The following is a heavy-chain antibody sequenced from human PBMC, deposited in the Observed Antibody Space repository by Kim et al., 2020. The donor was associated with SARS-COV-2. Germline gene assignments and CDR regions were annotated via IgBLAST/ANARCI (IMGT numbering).Heavy chain of an antibody. CDR3: ARASDSSGYYDDAFDI. CDR1: GFTVSSNY. CDR2: IYSGGST. Sequence: GGSLRLSCAASGFTVSSNYMSWVRQAPGKGLEWVSVIYSGGSTYYADSVKGRFTISRDNSKNTLYLQMNSLRAEDTAVYYCARASDSSGYYDDAFDIWGQGTMVTVSS. J-gene: IGHJ3*02. D-gene: IGHD3-22*01. V-gene: IGHV3-53*01.